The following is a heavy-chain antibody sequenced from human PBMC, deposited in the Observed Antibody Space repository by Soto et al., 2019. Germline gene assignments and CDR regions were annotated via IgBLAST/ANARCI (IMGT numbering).Heavy chain of an antibody. CDR3: ARDPLGDFPEESYFDY. Sequence: GGSLRLSCAASGFTFSDYYMSWIRQAPGKGLEWVSYISSSSSYTNYADSVKGRFTISRDNAKNSLYLQMNSLRAEDTAVYYCARDPLGDFPEESYFDYWGQGTLVTVSS. CDR2: ISSSSSYT. CDR1: GFTFSDYY. V-gene: IGHV3-11*06. J-gene: IGHJ4*02. D-gene: IGHD2-21*01.